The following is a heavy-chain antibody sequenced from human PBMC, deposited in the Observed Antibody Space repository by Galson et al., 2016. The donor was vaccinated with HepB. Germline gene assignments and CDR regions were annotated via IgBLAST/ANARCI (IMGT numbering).Heavy chain of an antibody. CDR3: ASKEGYYSFYMEV. J-gene: IGHJ6*03. V-gene: IGHV3-23*01. CDR2: IRTSGDST. CDR1: GFTFSNYG. Sequence: SLRLSCAASGFTFSNYGMSWVRQAPGKGPEWVSSIRTSGDSTYYADSVKGRFTISRDNSKNTLFLQMNSLRVEDTGIYYCASKEGYYSFYMEVWGKGTTVTVSS.